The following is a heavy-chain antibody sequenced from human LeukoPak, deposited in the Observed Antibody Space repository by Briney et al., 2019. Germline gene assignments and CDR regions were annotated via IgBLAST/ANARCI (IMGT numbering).Heavy chain of an antibody. D-gene: IGHD5-18*01. CDR2: IYYSGST. Sequence: SETVSLTCTVSGGSISSYYWSWIRQPPGKGLEWIGYIYYSGSTNYNPSLKSRVTISVDTSKNQFSLKLSSVTAADTAVYYCARDGYSYGPHAGAFDIWGQGTMVTVSS. CDR3: ARDGYSYGPHAGAFDI. V-gene: IGHV4-59*01. J-gene: IGHJ3*02. CDR1: GGSISSYY.